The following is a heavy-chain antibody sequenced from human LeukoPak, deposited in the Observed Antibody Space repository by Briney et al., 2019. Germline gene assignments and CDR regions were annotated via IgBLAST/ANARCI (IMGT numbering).Heavy chain of an antibody. CDR1: GDSVSSKNGA. CDR2: TYYRSKWYN. Sequence: SQTFSLTCVVSGDSVSSKNGAWNWIRQSPSRGLEWLGRTYYRSKWYNDYAESMEGRMTISQDTSKNQYSLHLNSVTPDDTAVYYCARDFGTTGWHTFDYWGQGTLVTVSS. D-gene: IGHD6-19*01. V-gene: IGHV6-1*01. CDR3: ARDFGTTGWHTFDY. J-gene: IGHJ4*02.